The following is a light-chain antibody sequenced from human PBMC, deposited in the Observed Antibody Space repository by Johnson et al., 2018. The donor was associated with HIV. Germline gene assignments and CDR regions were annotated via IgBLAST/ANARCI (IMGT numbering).Light chain of an antibody. J-gene: IGLJ1*01. CDR1: YSNIEHNY. V-gene: IGLV1-51*01. Sequence: QSVLTQPPSVSAAPGQKVTISCSGTYSNIEHNYVSWYQQLPGTAPKLLIYDNNKRPSGIPDRFSGSKSGTSATLGITGLQTGDEADYYCGTWDSSLSAGVFGTGTKVTVL. CDR3: GTWDSSLSAGV. CDR2: DNN.